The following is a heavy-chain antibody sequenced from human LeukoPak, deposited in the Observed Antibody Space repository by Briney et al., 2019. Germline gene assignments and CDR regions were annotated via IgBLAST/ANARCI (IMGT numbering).Heavy chain of an antibody. CDR1: GGSITSGDYS. Sequence: SQTLSLTCTVSGGSITSGDYSWSWIRQPPGKGLEWIAYMYYSGSTYYNPSLKSRVTMSADTSKNQFSLKLSSVTAADTAVYYCARPYYYDSRIDPWGQGTLVTSPQ. CDR3: ARPYYYDSRIDP. CDR2: MYYSGST. D-gene: IGHD3-22*01. J-gene: IGHJ5*02. V-gene: IGHV4-30-4*01.